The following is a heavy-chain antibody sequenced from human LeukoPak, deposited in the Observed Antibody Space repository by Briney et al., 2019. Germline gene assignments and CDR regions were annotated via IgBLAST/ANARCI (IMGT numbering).Heavy chain of an antibody. J-gene: IGHJ4*02. V-gene: IGHV3-30*18. CDR2: ISYDGVVK. CDR3: AKDLAAKYSLDH. D-gene: IGHD1-26*01. Sequence: GGSLRLSCAASGFTFSSNAMHWVRQAPGKGLEWVAFISYDGVVKYYVDSVRGRFTISRDNSKNTLYLQMNSLRAEDTAVYYCAKDLAAKYSLDHWGQGALVTVSS. CDR1: GFTFSSNA.